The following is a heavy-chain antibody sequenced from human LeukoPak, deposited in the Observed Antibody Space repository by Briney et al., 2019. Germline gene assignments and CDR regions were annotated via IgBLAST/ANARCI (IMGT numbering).Heavy chain of an antibody. CDR2: ISAYNGNT. CDR1: GYTFTNYG. D-gene: IGHD3-3*01. CDR3: ARAKENVLRFLEWLPHNWFDP. J-gene: IGHJ5*02. V-gene: IGHV1-18*01. Sequence: GASVKASCKASGYTFTNYGISWVRQAPGQGLEWMGWISAYNGNTNYAQNLQGRVTMTTDTSSNTAYMELRSLRSDDTAVYYCARAKENVLRFLEWLPHNWFDPWGQGTLVTVSS.